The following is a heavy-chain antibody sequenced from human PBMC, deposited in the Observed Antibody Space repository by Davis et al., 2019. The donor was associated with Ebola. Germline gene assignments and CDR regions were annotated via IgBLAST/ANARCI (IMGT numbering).Heavy chain of an antibody. J-gene: IGHJ4*02. D-gene: IGHD3-3*01. CDR1: GFTFSSYD. CDR3: ARGSYDFRSGYWPLDY. V-gene: IGHV3-13*01. CDR2: IGTAGDT. Sequence: GESLKISCAASGFTFSSYDMHWVRHATGKGLEWVSAIGTAGDTYYPGSVKGRFTISRENAKNSLYLQMNSLRAGDTAVYYCARGSYDFRSGYWPLDYWGQGTLVTVSS.